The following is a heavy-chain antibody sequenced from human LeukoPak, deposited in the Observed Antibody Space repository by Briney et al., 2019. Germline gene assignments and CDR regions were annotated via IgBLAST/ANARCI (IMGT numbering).Heavy chain of an antibody. V-gene: IGHV3-48*04. J-gene: IGHJ4*02. Sequence: PGGSLRISCKASGFSFSNYYMNWVRQAPGKGLEWLSHINGRGGIINYADSVKGRFTISRDNADNSLHLQMNSLRVEDTAVYYCAGATKAVPAEQGYFDYWGQGTLVTVSS. CDR3: AGATKAVPAEQGYFDY. CDR2: INGRGGII. CDR1: GFSFSNYY. D-gene: IGHD2-2*01.